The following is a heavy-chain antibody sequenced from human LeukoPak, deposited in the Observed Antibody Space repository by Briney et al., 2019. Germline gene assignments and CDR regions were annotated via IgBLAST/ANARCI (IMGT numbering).Heavy chain of an antibody. V-gene: IGHV4-39*07. Sequence: PSETLSLTCTVSGGSISSSSYYWGWIRQPPGKGLEWIGSIYYSGSTYYNPSLKSRVTISVDTSKNQFSLKLSSVTAADTAVYYCARTGNYYYDSSGYYFLDYWGQGTLVTVSS. D-gene: IGHD3-22*01. CDR2: IYYSGST. CDR1: GGSISSSSYY. CDR3: ARTGNYYYDSSGYYFLDY. J-gene: IGHJ4*02.